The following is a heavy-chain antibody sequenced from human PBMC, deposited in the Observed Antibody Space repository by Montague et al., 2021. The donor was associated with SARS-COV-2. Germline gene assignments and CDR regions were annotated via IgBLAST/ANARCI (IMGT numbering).Heavy chain of an antibody. Sequence: SETLSLTCTVSGGSISSSSYDWGWIRQPPGKGLGWIGSIYYSGSTYYNPSLKSRVTISVDTSKNQFSLKLSSVTAADTAVYYCARVGRQHLVRLSGMDVWGQGTTVTVSS. J-gene: IGHJ6*02. D-gene: IGHD6-13*01. CDR1: GGSISSSSYD. CDR2: IYYSGST. CDR3: ARVGRQHLVRLSGMDV. V-gene: IGHV4-39*07.